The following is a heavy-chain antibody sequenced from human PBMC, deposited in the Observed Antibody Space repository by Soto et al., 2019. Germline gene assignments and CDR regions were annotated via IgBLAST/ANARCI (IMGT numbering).Heavy chain of an antibody. D-gene: IGHD6-19*01. V-gene: IGHV1-69*06. CDR3: ARSTLVAGRAHYFDY. CDR1: GGTFSNYA. Sequence: QVQLVQSGAEVGKPGSSVKVSCQASGGTFSNYAINWVRQAPGQGLEWVGAIVPLLGTTNYAQKFQGRVTFTADKSTTTAYMELSGLRSEDTAMFYCARSTLVAGRAHYFDYWGQGTLVTVSS. CDR2: IVPLLGTT. J-gene: IGHJ4*02.